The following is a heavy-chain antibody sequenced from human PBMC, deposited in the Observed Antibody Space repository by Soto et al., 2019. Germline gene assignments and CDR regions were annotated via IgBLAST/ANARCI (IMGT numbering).Heavy chain of an antibody. J-gene: IGHJ6*02. Sequence: TGGSLRLSCAASGFTFSSYGMHWVRQAPGKGLEWVAVIWYDGSNKYYADSVKGRFTISRDNSKNTLYLQMNSLRAEDTAVYYCASDLFGSGSFAYYYGMDVWGQGTTVRVSS. CDR2: IWYDGSNK. CDR1: GFTFSSYG. V-gene: IGHV3-33*01. D-gene: IGHD3-10*01. CDR3: ASDLFGSGSFAYYYGMDV.